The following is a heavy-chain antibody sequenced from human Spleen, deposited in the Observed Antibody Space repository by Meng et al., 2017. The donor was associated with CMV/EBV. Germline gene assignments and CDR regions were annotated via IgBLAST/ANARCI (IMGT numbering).Heavy chain of an antibody. CDR1: GFMFSSSG. D-gene: IGHD5-12*01. Sequence: ASGFMFSSSGMRWVRQAPGKGLEWVASIRYDGTHKYSADSVKGRFTISRDNSRYTLYLQMNSLRPEDTALYYCAKDRSGYDPLGLDYWGQGALVTVSS. V-gene: IGHV3-30*02. J-gene: IGHJ4*02. CDR3: AKDRSGYDPLGLDY. CDR2: IRYDGTHK.